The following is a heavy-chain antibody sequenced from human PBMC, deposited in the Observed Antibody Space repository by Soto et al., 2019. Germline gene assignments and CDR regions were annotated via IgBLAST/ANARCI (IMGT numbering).Heavy chain of an antibody. D-gene: IGHD3-22*01. CDR2: IYWDDDK. Sequence: QITLKESGPTLVKPTQTLTLTCTFSGFSLSTGGMGVGWIRQPPGKALEWLALIYWDDDKRYSPYLKSRPTINKDTSKHQVVLTMTNMDPVDTATYFCARRRVSGCYYLNYFDFWGQGTLVTVSS. CDR3: ARRRVSGCYYLNYFDF. V-gene: IGHV2-5*02. CDR1: GFSLSTGGMG. J-gene: IGHJ4*02.